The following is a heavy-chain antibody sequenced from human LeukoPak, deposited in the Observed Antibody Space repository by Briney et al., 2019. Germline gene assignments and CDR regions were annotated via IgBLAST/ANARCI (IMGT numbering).Heavy chain of an antibody. J-gene: IGHJ2*01. CDR1: GDSISSYS. D-gene: IGHD6-13*01. CDR2: VYYSGST. Sequence: PSETLSLTCTVSGDSISSYSWSWIRQPPGKGLEWIGYVYYSGSTNYNPSLKSRVTISADTSKNQFSLKVRSVTAADTAVYYCARDPPQPGITAAGYFDLWSRGTLVTVSS. V-gene: IGHV4-59*01. CDR3: ARDPPQPGITAAGYFDL.